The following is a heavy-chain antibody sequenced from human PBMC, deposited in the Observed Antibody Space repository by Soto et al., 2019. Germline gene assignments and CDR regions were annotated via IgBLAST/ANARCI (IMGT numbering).Heavy chain of an antibody. CDR2: IKNNPDGGTT. V-gene: IGHV3-15*01. CDR3: ATVLSAGPA. J-gene: IGHJ5*02. CDR1: GFPFINAW. Sequence: PGGSLRLSCAASGFPFINAWMNWVRQAPGKGLEWLGRIKNNPDGGTTDFAAPVKGRFSISRDDSRNMFFLQMNSLRTDDTAVYYCATVLSAGPAWGQGTLVTVSS.